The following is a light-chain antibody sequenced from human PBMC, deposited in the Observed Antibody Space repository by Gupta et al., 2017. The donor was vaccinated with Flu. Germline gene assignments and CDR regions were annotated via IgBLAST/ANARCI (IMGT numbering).Light chain of an antibody. CDR1: QSRLYSSNNNNY. CDR3: QQYYGTPPIT. Sequence: RSNQSRLYSSNNNNYLAWYQQKPGQPPKLLIYWSSSREAGVPDRFSGSGSGTDFTLTISSRQAEDVAVYFCQQYYGTPPITFGPGTRLEIK. CDR2: WSS. V-gene: IGKV4-1*01. J-gene: IGKJ5*01.